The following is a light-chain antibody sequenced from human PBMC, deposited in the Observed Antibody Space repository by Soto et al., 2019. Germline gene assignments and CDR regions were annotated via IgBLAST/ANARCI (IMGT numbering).Light chain of an antibody. J-gene: IGKJ1*01. CDR2: GAS. V-gene: IGKV3-20*01. CDR3: QQYAMSSWT. Sequence: EMLITQSPATLSVSPGERATLSCRASQSVSSSYLAWYQQKPGQAPRLLIYGASSRETGIPDRFSCSGAGTDCTRTISRLEPEDVAVDYCQQYAMSSWTFGQGTKVDIK. CDR1: QSVSSSY.